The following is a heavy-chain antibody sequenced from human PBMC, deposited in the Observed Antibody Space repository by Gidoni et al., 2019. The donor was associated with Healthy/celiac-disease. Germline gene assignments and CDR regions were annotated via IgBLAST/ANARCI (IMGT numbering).Heavy chain of an antibody. CDR3: ARDSLEGLGP. V-gene: IGHV3-48*03. Sequence: APGKGLEWVSYISSSGSTIYYADSVKGRFTISRDNAKNSLYLQMNSLRAEDTAVYYCARDSLEGLGPWGQGTLVTVSS. CDR2: ISSSGSTI. J-gene: IGHJ5*02.